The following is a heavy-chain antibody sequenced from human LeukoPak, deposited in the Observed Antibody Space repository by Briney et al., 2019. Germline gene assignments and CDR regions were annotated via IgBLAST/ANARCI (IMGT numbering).Heavy chain of an antibody. D-gene: IGHD3-10*01. CDR2: IYPDNSDT. Sequence: GESLQISCKTSAYSSTTCWVGWLRQMPRTALERLVAIYPDNSDTRYSPSFQAHVVISPDRSIRTAHLHSNTLKSSHTAVYYCVTPRGASGTINHFDAWGQGTLVTVSS. V-gene: IGHV5-51*01. CDR3: VTPRGASGTINHFDA. CDR1: AYSSTTCW. J-gene: IGHJ5*02.